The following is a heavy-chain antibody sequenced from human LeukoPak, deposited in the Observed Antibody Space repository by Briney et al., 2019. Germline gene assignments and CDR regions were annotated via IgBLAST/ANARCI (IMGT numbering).Heavy chain of an antibody. J-gene: IGHJ3*02. V-gene: IGHV1-46*01. CDR1: GYTFTSYG. Sequence: ASVKVSCKASGYTFTSYGISWVRQAPGQGLEWMGIINPSGGSTSYAQKFQGRVTMTRDTSTSTVYMELRSLRSEDTAVYYCARDLWDMYFYDNRHDTFDIWGQGTMVTVSS. CDR2: INPSGGST. D-gene: IGHD3-22*01. CDR3: ARDLWDMYFYDNRHDTFDI.